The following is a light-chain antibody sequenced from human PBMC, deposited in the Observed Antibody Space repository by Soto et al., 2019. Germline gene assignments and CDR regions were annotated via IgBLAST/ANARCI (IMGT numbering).Light chain of an antibody. V-gene: IGLV1-47*02. Sequence: QAVVTQPPSASGTPGQRVTISCSGSSSNIGSNYVCWYQHLPGTAPKLLIYSNNQRPSGVPDRFSGSKSGTSASLAISGLRSEDEADYYCATWDDSLSGHYVFGTGTKGTVL. CDR2: SNN. J-gene: IGLJ1*01. CDR1: SSNIGSNY. CDR3: ATWDDSLSGHYV.